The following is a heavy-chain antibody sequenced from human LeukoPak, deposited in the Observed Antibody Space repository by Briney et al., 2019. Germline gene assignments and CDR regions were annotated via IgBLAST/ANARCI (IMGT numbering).Heavy chain of an antibody. CDR1: GGSISSGGYS. CDR3: ARYIVATIEGYYFDY. Sequence: PSQTLSLTCAVSGGSISSGGYSWSWIRPPPGKGLEWIGYIYHSGGTYYNPSLKSRVTISVDRSKNQFSLKLSSVTAADTAVYYCARYIVATIEGYYFDYWGQGTLVTVSS. D-gene: IGHD5-12*01. J-gene: IGHJ4*02. V-gene: IGHV4-30-2*01. CDR2: IYHSGGT.